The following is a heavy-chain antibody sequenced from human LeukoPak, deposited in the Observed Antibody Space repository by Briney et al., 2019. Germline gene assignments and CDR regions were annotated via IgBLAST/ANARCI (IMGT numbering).Heavy chain of an antibody. CDR3: AKDGYGHRSRYYFDY. J-gene: IGHJ4*02. CDR2: ISGSGGST. Sequence: GGSLRLSCAASGFTFSSYAMSWVRQAPGKGLEWVSAISGSGGSTYYADSVKGRFTISRDNSKNTLYLQMNSLRAEDTAVYYCAKDGYGHRSRYYFDYWGQGTLVTVSS. D-gene: IGHD5-18*01. V-gene: IGHV3-23*01. CDR1: GFTFSSYA.